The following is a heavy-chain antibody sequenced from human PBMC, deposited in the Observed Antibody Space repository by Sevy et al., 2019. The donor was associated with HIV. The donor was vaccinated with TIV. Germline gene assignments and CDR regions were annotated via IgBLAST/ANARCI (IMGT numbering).Heavy chain of an antibody. D-gene: IGHD3-16*01. CDR2: ISAYNGNT. Sequence: ASVKVSCKASGYTFTSYGISWVRQAPGQGLEWMGWISAYNGNTNYAQKLQGRVTMTTDTSTSTAYMELRSLRSDDTAVYYCAREGVLAIQRGYYYGMDVWGQGTTVTVSS. CDR1: GYTFTSYG. CDR3: AREGVLAIQRGYYYGMDV. J-gene: IGHJ6*02. V-gene: IGHV1-18*01.